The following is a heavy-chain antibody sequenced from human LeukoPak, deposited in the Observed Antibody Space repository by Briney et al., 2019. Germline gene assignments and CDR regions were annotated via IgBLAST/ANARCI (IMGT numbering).Heavy chain of an antibody. J-gene: IGHJ4*02. CDR3: ARGNNYGAHSNFDY. CDR1: GFTFSSYA. V-gene: IGHV3-23*01. Sequence: GGSLRLSCAASGFTFSSYAMSWVRQAPGKGLEWVSAISGSGGSTYYADFVKGRFTISRDNSKNTLYLQMNSLRAEDTAVYYCARGNNYGAHSNFDYWGQGTLVTVSS. D-gene: IGHD4-17*01. CDR2: ISGSGGST.